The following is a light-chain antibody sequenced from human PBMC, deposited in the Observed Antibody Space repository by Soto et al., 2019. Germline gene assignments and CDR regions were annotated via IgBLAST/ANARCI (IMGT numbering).Light chain of an antibody. CDR3: QKYNRPPET. V-gene: IGKV1-27*01. J-gene: IGKJ1*01. CDR1: QGVSNY. CDR2: DAS. Sequence: DIQMTQSPSSLSASVGDRVTITCRASQGVSNYLAWYQQKPGKVPKLLIYDASTLQSGVPSRFSGSGSGTDFTLTINSLQPEDVATYYCQKYNRPPETFGQGTKVEIK.